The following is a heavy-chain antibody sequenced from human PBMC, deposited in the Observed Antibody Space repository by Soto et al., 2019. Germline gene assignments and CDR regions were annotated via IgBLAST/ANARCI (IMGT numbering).Heavy chain of an antibody. D-gene: IGHD2-8*01. CDR2: IIPIFGTA. J-gene: IGHJ4*02. CDR3: ASGSYCTNGVCYSPWYFDY. V-gene: IGHV1-69*06. Sequence: GXSVKVSCKASGGTSSSYAISWVRQAPGQGLEWMGGIIPIFGTANYAQKFQGRVTITADKSTSTAYMELSSLRSEDTAVYYCASGSYCTNGVCYSPWYFDYWGQGTLVTVSS. CDR1: GGTSSSYA.